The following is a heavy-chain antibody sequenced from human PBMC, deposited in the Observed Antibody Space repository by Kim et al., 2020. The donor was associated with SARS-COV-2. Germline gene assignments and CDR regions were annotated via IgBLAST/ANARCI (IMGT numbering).Heavy chain of an antibody. CDR2: ISYDGSNK. CDR1: GFTFSSYG. J-gene: IGHJ6*02. CDR3: AKDMGGNSPNYYYGMDV. Sequence: GGSLRLSCAASGFTFSSYGMHWVRQAPGKGLEWVAVISYDGSNKYYADSVKGRFTISRDNSKNTLYLQMNSLRAEDTAVYYCAKDMGGNSPNYYYGMDVWGQGTTVTVSS. D-gene: IGHD2-21*02. V-gene: IGHV3-30*18.